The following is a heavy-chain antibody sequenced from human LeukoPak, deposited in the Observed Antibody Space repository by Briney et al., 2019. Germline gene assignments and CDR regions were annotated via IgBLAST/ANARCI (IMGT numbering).Heavy chain of an antibody. CDR1: GDSVRNDFYY. CDR3: ARHNAPRRVGFDF. CDR2: LSHAGNT. Sequence: PSETLSLTCSVSGDSVRNDFYYWGWIRQPPGKGLEWVACLSHAGNTWYNPSLESRLSISVDTSKNQFSLKFSSVTAADTALFWCARHNAPRRVGFDFWGQGILVTVSS. J-gene: IGHJ4*02. V-gene: IGHV4-39*01. D-gene: IGHD2-2*01.